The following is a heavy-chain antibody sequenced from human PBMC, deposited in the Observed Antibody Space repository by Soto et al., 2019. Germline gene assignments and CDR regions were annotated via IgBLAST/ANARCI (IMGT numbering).Heavy chain of an antibody. CDR1: GFTFSSYW. CDR2: INSDGSST. V-gene: IGHV3-74*01. Sequence: GGSLRLSCAASGFTFSSYWMHWVRQAPGKGLVWVSRINSDGSSTSYADSVKGRFTISRDNAKNTLYPQMNSLRAEDTAVYYCARVVREWESRYYYYGMDVWGQGTTVTVSS. D-gene: IGHD1-26*01. CDR3: ARVVREWESRYYYYGMDV. J-gene: IGHJ6*02.